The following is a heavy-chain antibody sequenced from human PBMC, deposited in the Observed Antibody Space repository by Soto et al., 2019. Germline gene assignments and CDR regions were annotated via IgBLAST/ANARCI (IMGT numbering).Heavy chain of an antibody. CDR2: IYHSGST. J-gene: IGHJ4*02. CDR1: GGSISSGGYS. Sequence: PSETLSLTCAVSGGSISSGGYSWSWIRQPPGKGLEWIGYIYHSGSTYYNPSLKSRVTISVDRSKNQFSLKLSSVTAADTAVYYCARHPITGTTRTPWYFDYWGQGTLVTVSS. D-gene: IGHD1-20*01. CDR3: ARHPITGTTRTPWYFDY. V-gene: IGHV4-30-2*01.